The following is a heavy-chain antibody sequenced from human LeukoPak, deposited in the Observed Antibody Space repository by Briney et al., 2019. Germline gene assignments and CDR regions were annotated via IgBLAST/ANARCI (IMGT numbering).Heavy chain of an antibody. J-gene: IGHJ4*02. CDR1: GFTFNSYG. Sequence: PGGSLRLSCAASGFTFNSYGMHWVRQAPGEGLEWVAVIWYDGSNKYYADSVKGRFTISRDNSKNTLYLQMNSLRAEDTAVYYCARSSWAYCSSTRCLGRYFDYWGQGTLVTVSS. V-gene: IGHV3-33*01. D-gene: IGHD2-2*01. CDR3: ARSSWAYCSSTRCLGRYFDY. CDR2: IWYDGSNK.